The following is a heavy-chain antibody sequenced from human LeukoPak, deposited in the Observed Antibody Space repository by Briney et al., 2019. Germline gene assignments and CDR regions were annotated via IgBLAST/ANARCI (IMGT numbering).Heavy chain of an antibody. CDR3: AKDGAYDFWSGYKIFDY. J-gene: IGHJ4*02. V-gene: IGHV4-59*01. CDR1: GGSISSYY. D-gene: IGHD3-3*01. Sequence: SETLSLTCTVSGGSISSYYWSWIRQPPGKGLEWIGYIYYSGSTNYDPSLKSRVTISVDTSKNQFSLKLSSVTAADTAVYYCAKDGAYDFWSGYKIFDYWGQGTLVTVSS. CDR2: IYYSGST.